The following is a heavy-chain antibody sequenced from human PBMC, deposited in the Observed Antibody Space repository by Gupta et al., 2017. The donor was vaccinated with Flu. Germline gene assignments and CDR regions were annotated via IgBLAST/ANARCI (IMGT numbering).Heavy chain of an antibody. J-gene: IGHJ3*01. CDR3: EGGGTGYCSGDNCDTDPRVDAYDL. CDR2: FYYRGNI. V-gene: IGHV4-39*01. CDR1: AGSITSHTHH. D-gene: IGHD2-15*01. Sequence: QLQLQESGPGRVKPSETLSLSCSVSAGSITSHTHHWGWIRRPPGKGLGWIGRFYYRGNIYYRTSLRSRVSSARDTSRNQFSLKMTSGTDDDTALYYCEGGGTGYCSGDNCDTDPRVDAYDLLCPVTEVQVS.